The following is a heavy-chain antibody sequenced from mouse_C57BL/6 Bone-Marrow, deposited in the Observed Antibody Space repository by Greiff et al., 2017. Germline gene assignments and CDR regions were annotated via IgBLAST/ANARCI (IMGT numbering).Heavy chain of an antibody. CDR2: IDPENGDT. D-gene: IGHD2-2*01. J-gene: IGHJ4*01. CDR1: GFNITDDY. Sequence: EVQLQQSGAELVRPGASVKLSCTASGFNITDDYMHWVKQRPEQGLEWIGWIDPENGDTEYAPKFQGKATITADTSSNTAYLQLSSLTSEDTAVYYCTAFYYGNDGYAMDYWGQGTSVTVSS. CDR3: TAFYYGNDGYAMDY. V-gene: IGHV14-4*01.